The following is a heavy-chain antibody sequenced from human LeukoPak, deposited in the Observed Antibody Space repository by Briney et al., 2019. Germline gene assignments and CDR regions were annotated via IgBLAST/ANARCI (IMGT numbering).Heavy chain of an antibody. Sequence: SETLSLTCAVSGYSISNGYQWAWIRQPPGKTLEWIGSFYHSGSAHYNPSLKSRVTISVDTSNNHFSLRLSSVTAADTAVYYCARDPRWLTPDCTSTSCYENYFDPWGQGTLVTVSS. CDR2: FYHSGSA. CDR1: GYSISNGYQ. J-gene: IGHJ5*02. V-gene: IGHV4-38-2*02. D-gene: IGHD2-2*01. CDR3: ARDPRWLTPDCTSTSCYENYFDP.